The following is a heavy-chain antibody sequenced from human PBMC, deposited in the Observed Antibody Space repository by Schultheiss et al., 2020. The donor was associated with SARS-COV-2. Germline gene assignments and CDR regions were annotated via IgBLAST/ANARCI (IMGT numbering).Heavy chain of an antibody. J-gene: IGHJ6*02. Sequence: GESLKISCAASGFTFSSYVMSWVRQAPGKGLKWVSAISGSGGSAYFADSVKGRFTISRDNSKNTLYLQMNSLRAEDTAVYYCAKDGPANTNYGLDVWGQGTTVTVLL. V-gene: IGHV3-23*01. CDR1: GFTFSSYV. D-gene: IGHD1-1*01. CDR2: ISGSGGSA. CDR3: AKDGPANTNYGLDV.